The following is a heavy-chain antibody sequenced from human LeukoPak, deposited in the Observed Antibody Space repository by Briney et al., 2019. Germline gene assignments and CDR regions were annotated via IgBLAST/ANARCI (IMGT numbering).Heavy chain of an antibody. D-gene: IGHD6-13*01. CDR2: INHSGST. CDR1: GGSFSGYY. V-gene: IGHV4-34*01. Sequence: SETPSLTCAVYGGSFSGYYWSWIRQPPGKGLEWIGEINHSGSTNYNPSLKSRVTISVDTSKNQFSLKLSSVTAADTAVYYCARGRRSSSSPFDYWGQGTLVTVSS. J-gene: IGHJ4*02. CDR3: ARGRRSSSSPFDY.